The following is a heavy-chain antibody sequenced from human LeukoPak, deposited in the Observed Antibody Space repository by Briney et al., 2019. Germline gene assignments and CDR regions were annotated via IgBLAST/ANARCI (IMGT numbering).Heavy chain of an antibody. Sequence: ASVKVSCKASAYTFTNYGINWVRQATGQGLEGMGWMKPNSGNTGYAQKFQGRVTMTRNTSITTAYMELSSLTSEDTAVYYCATGIVGGTTVGPWGQGTLVTVSS. CDR2: MKPNSGNT. CDR1: AYTFTNYG. V-gene: IGHV1-8*01. D-gene: IGHD1-7*01. J-gene: IGHJ5*02. CDR3: ATGIVGGTTVGP.